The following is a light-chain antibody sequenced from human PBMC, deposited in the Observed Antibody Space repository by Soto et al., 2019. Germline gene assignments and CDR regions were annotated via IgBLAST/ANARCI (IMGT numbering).Light chain of an antibody. Sequence: QSVLTQPPSVSGAPGQRVTISCTGSSSNIGAGYDVHWYQQLPGTAPKLLIYGNSNRPSGVPDRFSGSKSGTPASLAITGLQAEDEADDYCQSYDSSLSGSVFGTGTKLTVL. CDR3: QSYDSSLSGSV. V-gene: IGLV1-40*01. J-gene: IGLJ1*01. CDR2: GNS. CDR1: SSNIGAGYD.